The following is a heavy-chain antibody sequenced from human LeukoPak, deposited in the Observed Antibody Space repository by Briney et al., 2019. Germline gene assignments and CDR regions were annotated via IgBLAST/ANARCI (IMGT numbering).Heavy chain of an antibody. CDR2: IFPSGGEI. J-gene: IGHJ6*03. CDR3: ARRGSIAAAGHYYYYYYMDV. D-gene: IGHD6-13*01. CDR1: GFTFSTFA. V-gene: IGHV3-23*01. Sequence: GGSLRLSCAASGFTFSTFAMIWVRQPPGKGLEWVSSIFPSGGEIHYADSVRGRFTISRDNSKSTLSLQMNSLRAEDTAVYYCARRGSIAAAGHYYYYYYMDVWGKGTTVTISS.